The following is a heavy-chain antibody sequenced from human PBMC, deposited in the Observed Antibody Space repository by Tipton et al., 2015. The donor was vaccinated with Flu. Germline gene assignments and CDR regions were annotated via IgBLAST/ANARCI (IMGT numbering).Heavy chain of an antibody. D-gene: IGHD3-3*01. CDR1: GGSISSYY. CDR2: IYTSGST. Sequence: TLSLTCTVSGGSISSYYWSWIRQPAGKGLEWIGRIYTSGSTNYNPSLKSRVTMSVDTSKNQFSLKLSSVTAADTAVYYYARDGEGVVIIPPYYFDYWGQGTLVTVSS. CDR3: ARDGEGVVIIPPYYFDY. V-gene: IGHV4-4*07. J-gene: IGHJ4*02.